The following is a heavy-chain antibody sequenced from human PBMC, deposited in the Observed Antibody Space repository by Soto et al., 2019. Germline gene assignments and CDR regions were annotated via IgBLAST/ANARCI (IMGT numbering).Heavy chain of an antibody. CDR2: ISSSSSTI. D-gene: IGHD6-13*01. V-gene: IGHV3-48*01. CDR3: ARNCRKAAGDFDY. CDR1: GFTFSSYS. Sequence: GSLRLSCAASGFTFSSYSMNWVRQAPGKGLEWVSYISSSSSTIYYADSVKGRFTISRDNAKNSLYLQMNSLRAEDTAVYYCARNCRKAAGDFDYWGQGTLVTVSS. J-gene: IGHJ4*02.